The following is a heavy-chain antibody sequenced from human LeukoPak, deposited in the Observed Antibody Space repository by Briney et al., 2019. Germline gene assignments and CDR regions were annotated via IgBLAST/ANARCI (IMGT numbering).Heavy chain of an antibody. CDR3: ARDRLEIKYFEL. CDR1: GFTFRNFG. V-gene: IGHV3-33*01. CDR2: IYYDGGKK. J-gene: IGHJ2*01. D-gene: IGHD1-1*01. Sequence: GRSLRLSCAASGFTFRNFGMHWVRQGPGKGLEWVAVIYYDGGKKYYADSVKGRFTISRDNSKNTLYLQLNSLRAEDTAVYYCARDRLEIKYFELWGRGTQVTVSP.